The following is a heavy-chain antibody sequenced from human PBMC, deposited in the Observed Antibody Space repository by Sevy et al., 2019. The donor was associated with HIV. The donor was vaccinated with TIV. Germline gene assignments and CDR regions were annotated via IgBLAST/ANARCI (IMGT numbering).Heavy chain of an antibody. CDR1: GGSISSSSYY. V-gene: IGHV4-39*01. D-gene: IGHD4-17*01. J-gene: IGHJ5*02. Sequence: SETLSLTCTVSGGSISSSSYYWGWIRQRPGKGLEWIGNIYYSGSSYYNPSLNSRVTISVVTSKNQFSLKLTSVTAADTAVYYCAGFEYGDYTNLFDPWGQGTLVTVSS. CDR3: AGFEYGDYTNLFDP. CDR2: IYYSGSS.